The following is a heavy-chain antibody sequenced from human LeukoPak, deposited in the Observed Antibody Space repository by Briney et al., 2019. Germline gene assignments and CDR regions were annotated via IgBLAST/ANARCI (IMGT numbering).Heavy chain of an antibody. V-gene: IGHV3-73*01. CDR2: TIIKANSYAT. CDR3: TPRGPMTGFDY. D-gene: IGHD3-22*01. CDR1: GFTFSGSA. Sequence: PGGSLRLSCAPSGFTFSGSAMHWVRQASRQGLEWVVRTIIKANSYATAYAASVTGRFTISRDDSKNTAYLQMNSLKTEDTAVYYCTPRGPMTGFDYWGQGTLVTVSS. J-gene: IGHJ4*02.